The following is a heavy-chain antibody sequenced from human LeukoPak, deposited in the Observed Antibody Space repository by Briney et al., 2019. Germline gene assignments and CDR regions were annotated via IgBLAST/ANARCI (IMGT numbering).Heavy chain of an antibody. Sequence: GASVKVSCKASGYTFTSYYMHWVRQAPGQGLEWMGIINPSGGSTSYAQKFQGRVTMTRDTSTSTVYMELSSLRPEDTAVYYCARAHYYDSSGTPLGYWGQGTLVTVSS. D-gene: IGHD3-22*01. J-gene: IGHJ4*02. V-gene: IGHV1-46*01. CDR2: INPSGGST. CDR1: GYTFTSYY. CDR3: ARAHYYDSSGTPLGY.